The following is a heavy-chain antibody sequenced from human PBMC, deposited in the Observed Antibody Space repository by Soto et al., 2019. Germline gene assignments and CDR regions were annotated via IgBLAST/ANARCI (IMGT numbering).Heavy chain of an antibody. CDR3: ARVERGTATTVVDAFDI. V-gene: IGHV4-34*01. CDR1: GGFVSSGSYY. D-gene: IGHD1-1*01. J-gene: IGHJ3*02. Sequence: QVQLQQWGAGLLKPSETLSLTCAVYGGFVSSGSYYWSWIRQPPGKGLEWIGEMSHSGGTHFNPSLKSRATRSVDTSKNQFSRKMSSVTAADTALYYCARVERGTATTVVDAFDIWGPGTMVTVSS. CDR2: MSHSGGT.